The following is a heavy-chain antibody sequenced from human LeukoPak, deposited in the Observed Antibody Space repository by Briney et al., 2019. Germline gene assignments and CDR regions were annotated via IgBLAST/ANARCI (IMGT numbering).Heavy chain of an antibody. Sequence: ASVKVSRKASGYTFTSYDINWVRQATGQGLEWMGWMNPNSGNTGYAQKFQGRVTMTRNTSIGTAYMELSSLRSEDTTVYYCARGGGRRVRGVTDYWGQGTLVTVSS. V-gene: IGHV1-8*01. CDR1: GYTFTSYD. D-gene: IGHD3-10*01. CDR2: MNPNSGNT. J-gene: IGHJ4*02. CDR3: ARGGGRRVRGVTDY.